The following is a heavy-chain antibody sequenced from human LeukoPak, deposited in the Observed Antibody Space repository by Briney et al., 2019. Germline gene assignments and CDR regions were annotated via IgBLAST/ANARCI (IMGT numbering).Heavy chain of an antibody. CDR3: ATGGGVVVTYFDY. V-gene: IGHV3-23*01. J-gene: IGHJ4*02. CDR2: ISGSGGST. CDR1: GFTFSNYA. Sequence: GGSLRLSCAASGFTFSNYAMSWVRQAPGKGLEWVSAISGSGGSTYYADSVEGRFTISRDNSKNTLYLQMNSLRAEDTAVYYCATGGGVVVTYFDYWGQGTLVTVSS. D-gene: IGHD3-22*01.